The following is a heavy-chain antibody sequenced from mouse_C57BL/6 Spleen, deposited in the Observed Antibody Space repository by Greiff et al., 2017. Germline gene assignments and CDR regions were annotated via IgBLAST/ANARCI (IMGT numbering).Heavy chain of an antibody. Sequence: VQLQQSGAELVRPGASVKLSCTASGFNIKDDYMHWVKQRPEQGLEWIGWIDPENGDTEYDPKFQGKATITADKSSNTAYLQLSSLTSEDTAVYCCTTYYSGDMDYWGQGTSVTVSS. CDR1: GFNIKDDY. J-gene: IGHJ4*01. CDR3: TTYYSGDMDY. D-gene: IGHD2-12*01. CDR2: IDPENGDT. V-gene: IGHV14-4*01.